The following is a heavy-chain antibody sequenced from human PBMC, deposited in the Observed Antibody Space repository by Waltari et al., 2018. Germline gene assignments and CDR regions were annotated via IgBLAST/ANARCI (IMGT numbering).Heavy chain of an antibody. CDR3: ARRWLQSGYFDY. CDR1: GASISSSSYY. CDR2: IYYSGST. D-gene: IGHD5-12*01. J-gene: IGHJ4*02. V-gene: IGHV4-39*01. Sequence: QLQLQESGPGLVKPSETLSLTCTVSGASISSSSYYWGWIRQPPGKGLEWIGTIYYSGSTYYNPSLKSRVTISVDTSKNQFSLKLSSVTAADTAVYYCARRWLQSGYFDYWGQGTLVTVSS.